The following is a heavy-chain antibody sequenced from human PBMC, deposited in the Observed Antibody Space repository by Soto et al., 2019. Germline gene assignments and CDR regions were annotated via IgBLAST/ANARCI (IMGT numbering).Heavy chain of an antibody. Sequence: SETLSLTCAVYGGSFSGYYWSWIRQPPGKGLEWIGEINHSGSTNYNPSLKSRVTISVDTSKNQFSLKLSSVTAADTAVYYCARPGPGNWFDPWGQGTLVTVSS. V-gene: IGHV4-34*01. CDR2: INHSGST. CDR3: ARPGPGNWFDP. J-gene: IGHJ5*02. CDR1: GGSFSGYY.